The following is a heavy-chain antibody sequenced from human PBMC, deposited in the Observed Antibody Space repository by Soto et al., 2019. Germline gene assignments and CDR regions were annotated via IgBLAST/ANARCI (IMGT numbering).Heavy chain of an antibody. CDR2: IYYSGST. J-gene: IGHJ4*02. Sequence: SETLSLTCTVSGGSISSSSYYWGWIRQPPGKGLEWIGSIYYSGSTYYNPSLKSRVTISVDTSKNQFSMKLSSVTAADTAVYYCAREFPYYVSSDSYLDYWGQGALVTVSS. CDR3: AREFPYYVSSDSYLDY. V-gene: IGHV4-39*02. D-gene: IGHD3-16*01. CDR1: GGSISSSSYY.